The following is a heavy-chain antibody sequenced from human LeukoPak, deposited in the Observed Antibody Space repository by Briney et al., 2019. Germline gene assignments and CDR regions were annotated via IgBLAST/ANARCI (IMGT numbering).Heavy chain of an antibody. D-gene: IGHD6-13*01. CDR3: ARDIKVGSSWYSGWFDP. J-gene: IGHJ5*02. Sequence: GGSLRLSCAASGFTFSSYWMSWVRQAPGKGLEWVANIKQDGSEKYYVDSVKGRFTISRDNAKNSLYLQMNSLRAEDTAVYYCARDIKVGSSWYSGWFDPWGQGTLVTVSS. V-gene: IGHV3-7*01. CDR1: GFTFSSYW. CDR2: IKQDGSEK.